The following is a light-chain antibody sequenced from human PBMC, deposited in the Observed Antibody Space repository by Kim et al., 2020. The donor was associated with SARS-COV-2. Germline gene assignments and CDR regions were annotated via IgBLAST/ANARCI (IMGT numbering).Light chain of an antibody. Sequence: PGPSLALSCTGTTSDVGSSNLFSWYQDHPGKAPNLIIYEVNKRPSGVSDRFSGSKSDNTASLTVSGLQADDEADYYCVLYTSDIVLFGGGTQLTVL. CDR3: VLYTSDIVL. V-gene: IGLV2-14*02. CDR2: EVN. CDR1: TSDVGSSNL. J-gene: IGLJ2*01.